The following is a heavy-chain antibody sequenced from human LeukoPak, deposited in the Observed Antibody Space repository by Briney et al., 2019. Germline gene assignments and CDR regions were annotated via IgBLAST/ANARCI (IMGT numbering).Heavy chain of an antibody. V-gene: IGHV3-30*02. Sequence: GGSLRLSCAASGFTFSTYGMHWVRQAPGKGLEWVAFIRYDGSNKYYADSVKGRFTISRDNSKNTLYLQMNSLRAEDTAVYYCAKLAYSSSSSVDYWGQGTLVTVSS. J-gene: IGHJ4*02. D-gene: IGHD6-6*01. CDR1: GFTFSTYG. CDR3: AKLAYSSSSSVDY. CDR2: IRYDGSNK.